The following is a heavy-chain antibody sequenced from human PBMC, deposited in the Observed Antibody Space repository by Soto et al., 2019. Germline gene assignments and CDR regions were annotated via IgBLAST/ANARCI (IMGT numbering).Heavy chain of an antibody. CDR1: SVSNAW. J-gene: IGHJ4*02. CDR2: IKSKTDGGTT. D-gene: IGHD3-16*02. V-gene: IGHV3-15*07. Sequence: SVSNAWMNWVRQAPGKGLEWVGRIKSKTDGGTTDYAAPVKGRFTISRDDSKNTLYLQMNSLKTEDTAVYYSTTEYYDYVWGSYRYPFDYWGQGTLVTVSS. CDR3: TTEYYDYVWGSYRYPFDY.